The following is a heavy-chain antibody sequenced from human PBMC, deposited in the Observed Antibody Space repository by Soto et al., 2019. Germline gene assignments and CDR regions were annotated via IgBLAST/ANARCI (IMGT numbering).Heavy chain of an antibody. CDR1: GFTFSGYW. CDR3: ARGGSESDY. Sequence: EVQLVESGGGLVQPGGSLRLSCAASGFTFSGYWMTWVRQAPGKGLEWVANIKEDGSEKNYVDSVEGRFTISRDNAKKSLYLPMNSLRADDTAVYYCARGGSESDYWGQGTLVTVSS. D-gene: IGHD3-16*01. CDR2: IKEDGSEK. J-gene: IGHJ4*02. V-gene: IGHV3-7*01.